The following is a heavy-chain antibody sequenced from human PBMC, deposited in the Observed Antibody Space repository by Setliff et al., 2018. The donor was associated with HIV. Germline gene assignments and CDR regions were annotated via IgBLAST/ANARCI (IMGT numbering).Heavy chain of an antibody. CDR1: GYDFRRYG. J-gene: IGHJ6*03. D-gene: IGHD6-19*01. Sequence: SVKVSCKTSGYDFRRYGIAWVRQAPGQGLEWMGGIIPISGTANYAQKFQGRVTITTDESTSTAYMELSSLRSEDTAVYYCARNPEMAALNYFYYYMDVWGKGTTVTVSS. CDR2: IIPISGTA. V-gene: IGHV1-69*05. CDR3: ARNPEMAALNYFYYYMDV.